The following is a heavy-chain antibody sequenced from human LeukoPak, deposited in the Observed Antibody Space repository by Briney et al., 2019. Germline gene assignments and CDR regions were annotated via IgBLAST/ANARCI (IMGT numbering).Heavy chain of an antibody. V-gene: IGHV3-74*01. J-gene: IGHJ6*03. Sequence: GGSLRLSCAASGFTFSSYWMHWVRQAPGKGLVWVSRINSDGSSTTYADSVKGRFTISRDNAKNTLYLQMNSLRAEDTAVYYCARVPPRLYYMDVWGKGTTVTVSS. CDR1: GFTFSSYW. CDR3: ARVPPRLYYMDV. CDR2: INSDGSST.